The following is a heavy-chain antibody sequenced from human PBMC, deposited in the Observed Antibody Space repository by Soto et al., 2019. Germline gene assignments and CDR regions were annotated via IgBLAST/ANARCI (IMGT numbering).Heavy chain of an antibody. CDR3: ARSRPHFYMDV. V-gene: IGHV3-74*01. CDR2: ISSDGSDI. CDR1: GFTFSSDW. J-gene: IGHJ6*03. D-gene: IGHD6-13*01. Sequence: VLLVESGGGLVQPGGSLRLSCAASGFTFSSDWMHWVRQVPGKGLVWVSLISSDGSDIRYADSVKGRFTISRDNAKNTLYLQMSSLRAEDTAVYYCARSRPHFYMDVWGKGTTVTVSS.